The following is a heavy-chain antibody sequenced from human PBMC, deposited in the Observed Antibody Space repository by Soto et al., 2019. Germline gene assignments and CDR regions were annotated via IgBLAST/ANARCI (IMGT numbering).Heavy chain of an antibody. CDR3: ARGPKGSLSFFDF. V-gene: IGHV1-18*01. Sequence: GASVKVSCKASGYSFSSYGISWVRQAPGQGLEWMAWISAYNGNTNYAQKLQDRVTLTTDTSTSTAYMELTSLRSDDTAVYYCARGPKGSLSFFDFWGQGTLVTVSS. CDR2: ISAYNGNT. J-gene: IGHJ4*02. CDR1: GYSFSSYG.